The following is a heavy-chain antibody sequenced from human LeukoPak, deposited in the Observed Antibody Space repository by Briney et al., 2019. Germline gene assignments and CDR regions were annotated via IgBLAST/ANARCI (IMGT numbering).Heavy chain of an antibody. D-gene: IGHD6-13*01. V-gene: IGHV3-23*01. J-gene: IGHJ4*02. CDR1: GFTFSSYA. CDR3: AKGDPIGLGVAGPLFEY. CDR2: ITGSGSDT. Sequence: GGSLRVSCAVSGFTFSSYAMNWVRQAPGRGLEWVSTITGSGSDTYYADSVKGRFTISRDNSKNTLYLQMNSLRADDPAVYYCAKGDPIGLGVAGPLFEYWGQGTLVTVSS.